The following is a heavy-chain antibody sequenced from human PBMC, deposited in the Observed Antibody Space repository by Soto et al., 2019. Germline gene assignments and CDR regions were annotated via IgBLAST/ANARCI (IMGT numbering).Heavy chain of an antibody. Sequence: GGSLRRSCVVSGFTFSDHYMDWFRQAPGKGLEWLGRIRNRANGYTTEYAASVKGRFTVSRDDSKNALYLQLNSLKTEDTALYYCARERVTMTEFDFWGQGTQVTVSS. CDR1: GFTFSDHY. V-gene: IGHV3-72*01. CDR3: ARERVTMTEFDF. D-gene: IGHD3-22*01. CDR2: IRNRANGYTT. J-gene: IGHJ4*02.